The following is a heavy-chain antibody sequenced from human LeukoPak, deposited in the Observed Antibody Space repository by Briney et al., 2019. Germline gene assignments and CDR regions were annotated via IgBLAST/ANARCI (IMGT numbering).Heavy chain of an antibody. J-gene: IGHJ6*02. CDR3: ARARSYCSGGSCYGFYYYYYGMDV. D-gene: IGHD2-15*01. CDR2: IDHSGGT. Sequence: SETLSLTCAVYGGSFSGYYWSWIRQPPRTGLEWIGEIDHSGGTNYNPSLKSRVTISVDTSKNQFSLKLSSVTAADTAVYYCARARSYCSGGSCYGFYYYYYGMDVWGQGTTVTVSS. CDR1: GGSFSGYY. V-gene: IGHV4-34*01.